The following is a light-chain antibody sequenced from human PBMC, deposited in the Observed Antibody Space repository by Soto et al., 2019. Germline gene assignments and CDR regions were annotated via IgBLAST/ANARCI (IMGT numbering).Light chain of an antibody. J-gene: IGKJ2*01. Sequence: DIQMTQSPATLYASVGARVTITCRASQSISSRLAWYQQKPGKAPKLLLYKASSVESGVLSRFSGSGSGTEFTLTNSSLQADDVATYYCQQYLSSSTFGQGTKLETK. V-gene: IGKV1-5*03. CDR3: QQYLSSST. CDR2: KAS. CDR1: QSISSR.